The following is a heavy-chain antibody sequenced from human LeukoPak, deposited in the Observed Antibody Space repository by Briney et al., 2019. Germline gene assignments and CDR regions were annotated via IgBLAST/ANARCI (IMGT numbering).Heavy chain of an antibody. J-gene: IGHJ4*02. V-gene: IGHV3-7*01. CDR1: GFTFSSYW. CDR2: IKQDGGEK. D-gene: IGHD5-24*01. Sequence: GGSLRLSCAASGFTFSSYWMSWVRQAPGKGLEWVANIKQDGGEKYYVDSVKGRFTISRDNAKNSLYLQMNSLRAEDTAVYYCARENGVFGDGYNLGYFDYWGQGTLVTVSS. CDR3: ARENGVFGDGYNLGYFDY.